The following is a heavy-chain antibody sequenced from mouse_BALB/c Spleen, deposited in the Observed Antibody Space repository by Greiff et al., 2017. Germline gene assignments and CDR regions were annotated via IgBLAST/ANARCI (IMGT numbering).Heavy chain of an antibody. V-gene: IGHV5-9-4*01. CDR1: GFTFSSYA. Sequence: EVMLVESGGGLVKPGGSLKLSCAASGFTFSSYAMSWVRQSPGKRLEWVAEISSGGSYTYYPDTVTGRFPISRDNAKNTLYLEMSSLRSEDTAMYYCARRVYGRFAYWGQGTLVTVSA. D-gene: IGHD1-1*02. CDR2: ISSGGSYT. J-gene: IGHJ3*01. CDR3: ARRVYGRFAY.